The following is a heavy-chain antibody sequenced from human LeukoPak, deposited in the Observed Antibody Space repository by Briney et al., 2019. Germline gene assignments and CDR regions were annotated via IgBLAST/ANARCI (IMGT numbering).Heavy chain of an antibody. J-gene: IGHJ4*02. CDR3: AKGYYYDSSGPSDY. CDR2: ISWNSGSI. V-gene: IGHV3-9*01. D-gene: IGHD3-22*01. Sequence: GGSLRLSCAASGFTFDDYAMHWVRQAPGKGLEWVSGISWNSGSIGYADSVKGRFTISRDNAKNSLYLQMNSLRAEDTALYYCAKGYYYDSSGPSDYWGQGTLATVSS. CDR1: GFTFDDYA.